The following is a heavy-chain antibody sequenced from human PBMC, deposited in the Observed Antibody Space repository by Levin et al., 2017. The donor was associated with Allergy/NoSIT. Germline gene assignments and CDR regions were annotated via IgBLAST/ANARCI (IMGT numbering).Heavy chain of an antibody. CDR3: AKYGGTFRFDY. Sequence: SCAASGFTFKSFSMHWVRQAPGKGLAWVSYINSDGSSTTYADSVKGRFTISRDNARNTLYLQMNSLRGEDTAVYYCAKYGGTFRFDYWGQGTLVTVSS. D-gene: IGHD1-26*01. CDR1: GFTFKSFS. V-gene: IGHV3-74*01. CDR2: INSDGSST. J-gene: IGHJ4*02.